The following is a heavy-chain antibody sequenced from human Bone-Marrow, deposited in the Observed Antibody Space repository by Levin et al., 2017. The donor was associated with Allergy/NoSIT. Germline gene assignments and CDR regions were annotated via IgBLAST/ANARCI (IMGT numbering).Heavy chain of an antibody. D-gene: IGHD1-26*01. CDR1: GFTFSSYS. Sequence: GESLKISCAASGFTFSSYSMNWVRQAPGKGLEWVSSISSSSSYIYYADSVKGRFTISRDNAKNSLYLQMNSLRAEDTAVYYCARDHDGWELLGYYYYGMDVWGQGTTVTVSS. CDR3: ARDHDGWELLGYYYYGMDV. CDR2: ISSSSSYI. V-gene: IGHV3-21*01. J-gene: IGHJ6*02.